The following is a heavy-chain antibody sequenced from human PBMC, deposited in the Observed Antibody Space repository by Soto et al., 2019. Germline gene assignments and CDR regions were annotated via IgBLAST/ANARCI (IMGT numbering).Heavy chain of an antibody. D-gene: IGHD2-15*01. V-gene: IGHV1-46*01. CDR2: INPSIGTT. CDR3: ARDDCSGGSCYPPTGAFDI. CDR1: GYTFTSQN. Sequence: ASVKVPCKASGYTFTSQNMHWVRQAPGQGLEWMGVINPSIGTTTYAQKFQGRVTIAGDTSASTAYMELSSLTSEDTAVYYCARDDCSGGSCYPPTGAFDIWGQGTMVTVSS. J-gene: IGHJ3*02.